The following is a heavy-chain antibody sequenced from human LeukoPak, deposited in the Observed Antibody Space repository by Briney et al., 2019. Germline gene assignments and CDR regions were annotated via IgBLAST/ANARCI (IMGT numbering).Heavy chain of an antibody. Sequence: QPGGSLRLSCAASGFTFSSYAMHWVRQAPGKGLEWVAVISYDGSNKYYADSVKGRFTISRDNSKNSLYLQMNSLRAEDMALYYCAVIAARPWWGQGTLVTVSS. V-gene: IGHV3-30-3*01. CDR2: ISYDGSNK. CDR1: GFTFSSYA. CDR3: AVIAARPW. D-gene: IGHD6-6*01. J-gene: IGHJ4*02.